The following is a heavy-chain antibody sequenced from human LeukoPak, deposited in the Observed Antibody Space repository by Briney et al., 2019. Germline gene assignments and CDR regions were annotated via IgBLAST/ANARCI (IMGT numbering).Heavy chain of an antibody. CDR1: DGSFSGYY. CDR3: ARLSVAAASYYFDY. J-gene: IGHJ4*02. CDR2: IYYSGST. Sequence: SETLSLTCNVYDGSFSGYYCSWIRQPPGKGLEWIGSIYYSGSTYYNPSLKSRVTISVDTSKNQFSLKLSSVTAADTAVYYCARLSVAAASYYFDYWGQGTLVTVSS. D-gene: IGHD6-13*01. V-gene: IGHV4-39*01.